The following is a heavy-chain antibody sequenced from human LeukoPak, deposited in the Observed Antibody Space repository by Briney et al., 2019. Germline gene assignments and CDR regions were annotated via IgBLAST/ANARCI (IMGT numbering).Heavy chain of an antibody. CDR2: IIPIFGTA. J-gene: IGHJ4*02. V-gene: IGHV1-69*13. D-gene: IGHD2-21*02. CDR1: GGTFSSYA. Sequence: SVKVSCKASGGTFSSYAISWVRQAPGQGLERMGGIIPIFGTANYAQKFQGRVTITADESTSTAYMELSSLRSEDTAVYYCAGERDLNTYCGGDCYSLFDYWGQGTLVTVSS. CDR3: AGERDLNTYCGGDCYSLFDY.